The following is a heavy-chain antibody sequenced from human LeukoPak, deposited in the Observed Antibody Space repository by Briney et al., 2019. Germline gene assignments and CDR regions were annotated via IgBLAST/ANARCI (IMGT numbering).Heavy chain of an antibody. CDR3: AREGRIPSYYYDSSGYYYVYDY. Sequence: SETLSLTCTVSGGSTSSYYWSWIRQPAGKGLEWIGRIYTSGSTNYNPSLKSRVTMSVDTSKNQFSLKLSSVTAADTAVYYCAREGRIPSYYYDSSGYYYVYDYWGQGTLVTVSS. CDR1: GGSTSSYY. V-gene: IGHV4-4*07. CDR2: IYTSGST. J-gene: IGHJ4*02. D-gene: IGHD3-22*01.